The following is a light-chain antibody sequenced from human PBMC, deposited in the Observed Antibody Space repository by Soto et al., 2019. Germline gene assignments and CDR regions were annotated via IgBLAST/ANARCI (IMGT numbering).Light chain of an antibody. J-gene: IGKJ2*01. CDR1: QDISSW. CDR2: AAS. V-gene: IGKV1-12*01. Sequence: DIQMTQSPSSVSASVGDRVTITCRASQDISSWVAWYQQKPGKAPKLLISAASSLQSGVPRRFSGSGSGTDFTLIISSLQPEDFATYYCLQDYLYPYTFGQGTKLEIK. CDR3: LQDYLYPYT.